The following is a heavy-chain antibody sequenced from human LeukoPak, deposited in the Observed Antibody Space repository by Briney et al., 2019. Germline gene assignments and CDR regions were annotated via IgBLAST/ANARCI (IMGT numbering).Heavy chain of an antibody. CDR1: GGSISSSSYY. V-gene: IGHV4-61*01. CDR3: ARDCSSTSCWEA. CDR2: IYYSGST. Sequence: SETLSLTCTVSGGSISSSSYYWGWIRQPPGKGLEWIGYIYYSGSTNYNPSLKSRVTISVDTSKNQFSLKLSSVTAADTAVYYCARDCSSTSCWEAWGQGTLVTVSS. D-gene: IGHD2-2*01. J-gene: IGHJ4*02.